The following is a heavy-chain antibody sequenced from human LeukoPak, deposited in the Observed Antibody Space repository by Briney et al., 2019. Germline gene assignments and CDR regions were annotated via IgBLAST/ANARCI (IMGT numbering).Heavy chain of an antibody. J-gene: IGHJ4*02. D-gene: IGHD3-22*01. CDR3: ASHKKYYYDSSGSKNFDY. CDR1: GGSISSSNYY. Sequence: PSETLSLTCTVSGGSISSSNYYWGWIRQPPGKGLEWIGSIYYSGSTYYNPSLKSRVTISVDTSKNQFSLKLSSVTAADTAVYYCASHKKYYYDSSGSKNFDYWGQGTLVTVSS. CDR2: IYYSGST. V-gene: IGHV4-39*01.